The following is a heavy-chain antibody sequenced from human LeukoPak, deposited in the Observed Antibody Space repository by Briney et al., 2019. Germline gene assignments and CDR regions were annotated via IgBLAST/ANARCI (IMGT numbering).Heavy chain of an antibody. CDR3: ARDLQGYNGMDV. D-gene: IGHD4-11*01. Sequence: GGSLRLSCAASGFTFSSYSMNWVRQAPGKGLEWVSFISTRSSYIYHADSVKGRFTISRDNAKNSLYLQMNSLRAEDTAVYYCARDLQGYNGMDVWGQGTTVTVSS. J-gene: IGHJ6*02. CDR2: ISTRSSYI. CDR1: GFTFSSYS. V-gene: IGHV3-21*01.